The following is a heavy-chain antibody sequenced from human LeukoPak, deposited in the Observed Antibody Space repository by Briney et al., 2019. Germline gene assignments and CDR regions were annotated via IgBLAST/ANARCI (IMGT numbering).Heavy chain of an antibody. D-gene: IGHD4-23*01. J-gene: IGHJ4*02. CDR2: IFYSGST. V-gene: IGHV4-59*01. CDR1: GGSISSYS. CDR3: ARDADYGGYYYFDY. Sequence: PSETLSLTCTVSGGSISSYSWSWIRQPPGKGLEWIAYIFYSGSTNYNPSLKSRVTISVDTSKNQSSLKLSSVTAADTAVYYCARDADYGGYYYFDYWGQGTLVTVSS.